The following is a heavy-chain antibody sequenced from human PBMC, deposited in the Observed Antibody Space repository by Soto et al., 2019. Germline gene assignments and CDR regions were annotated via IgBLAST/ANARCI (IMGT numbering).Heavy chain of an antibody. V-gene: IGHV1-69*12. CDR1: GGTLSSIA. CDR3: ARGPTAYDI. J-gene: IGHJ3*02. Sequence: QVHLVQSGAEVRKPGSSVKVSCKASGGTLSSIAFTWVRQAPGQGLEWMGGIIPIIGTVDYAQNFQGRVTITAAESTSTVYMELSSLRSEDTAVYYCARGPTAYDIWGQGTMVTVSS. CDR2: IIPIIGTV.